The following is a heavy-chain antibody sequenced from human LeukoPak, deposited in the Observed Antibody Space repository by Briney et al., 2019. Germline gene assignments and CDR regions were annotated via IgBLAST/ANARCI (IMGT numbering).Heavy chain of an antibody. CDR2: ISGSGGST. D-gene: IGHD3-22*01. CDR1: GFTFSSYA. CDR3: AKDGLPYYYGSSGYYLDY. V-gene: IGHV3-23*01. Sequence: PGGSLRLSCAASGFTFSSYAMSWVRQAPGKGLEWVSAISGSGGSTYYADSVKGRFTISRDNSKNTLYLQMNSLRAEDTAVYYCAKDGLPYYYGSSGYYLDYWGQGTLVTVSS. J-gene: IGHJ4*02.